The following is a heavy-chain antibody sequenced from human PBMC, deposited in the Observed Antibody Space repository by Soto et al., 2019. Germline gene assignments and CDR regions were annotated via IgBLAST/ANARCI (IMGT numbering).Heavy chain of an antibody. J-gene: IGHJ4*02. Sequence: SETLSLTCTVSGGSIGSHTYYWGGIRQPPGKGLEWIASISYSGSTYYNPSLKSRVTISVDTSKNQFSLKLSSVTAADTAVYYCARVTGLGYCISTSGSRQRKHFDDWGQGTLVTVSS. CDR2: ISYSGST. V-gene: IGHV4-39*07. CDR1: GGSIGSHTYY. D-gene: IGHD2-2*01. CDR3: ARVTGLGYCISTSGSRQRKHFDD.